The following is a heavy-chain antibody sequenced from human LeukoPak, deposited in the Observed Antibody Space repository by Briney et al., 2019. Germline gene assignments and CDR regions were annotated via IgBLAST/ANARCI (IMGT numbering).Heavy chain of an antibody. CDR3: ARGHWSDAFDI. J-gene: IGHJ3*02. V-gene: IGHV3-30-3*01. Sequence: GGSLRLSCAASGFTFSSYAMHWVRQAPGKGLEWVAVISYDGSNKYYADSVKGRFTISRDNSKNTLYLQMNSLRAEDTAVYYCARGHWSDAFDIWGQGTMVTVSS. CDR2: ISYDGSNK. CDR1: GFTFSSYA. D-gene: IGHD1-1*01.